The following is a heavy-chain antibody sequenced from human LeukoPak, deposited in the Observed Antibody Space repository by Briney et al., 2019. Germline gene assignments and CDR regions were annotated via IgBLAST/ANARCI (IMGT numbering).Heavy chain of an antibody. Sequence: SVKVSCKASVGTFSSYAISWVRQAPGHGVEWMGGIIPIFGTANYAQKLQGRVTITTEDSKSTAYMELSSLRSEDTAVYYCARDTTGTTFDYWGQGTLVTVSS. V-gene: IGHV1-69*05. CDR1: VGTFSSYA. D-gene: IGHD1-7*01. J-gene: IGHJ4*02. CDR2: IIPIFGTA. CDR3: ARDTTGTTFDY.